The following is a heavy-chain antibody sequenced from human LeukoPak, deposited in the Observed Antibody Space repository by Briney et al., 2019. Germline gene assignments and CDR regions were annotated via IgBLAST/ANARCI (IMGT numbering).Heavy chain of an antibody. CDR3: ARSVYDSSGYYQYYFDY. D-gene: IGHD3-22*01. CDR1: GGSISSYY. J-gene: IGHJ4*02. V-gene: IGHV4-4*07. Sequence: PSETLSLTCTVSGGSISSYYWSWIRQPAGKGLEWIGRIYTSGSTNYNPSLKSRVTMPVDTSKNQFSLKLSSVTAADTAVYYCARSVYDSSGYYQYYFDYWGQGTLVTVSS. CDR2: IYTSGST.